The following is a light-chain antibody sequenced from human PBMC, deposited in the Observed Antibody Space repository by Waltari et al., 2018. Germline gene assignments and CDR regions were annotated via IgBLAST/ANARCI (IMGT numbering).Light chain of an antibody. Sequence: SYELTQSPSVSVSPGQTVRITCSGDALPRKYVCLYQQKSGQAPVLLISEDTKQPSGIPERFSGSSSGTVATLTLTGAQVDDDADYYCYSTEPGDNYRGVFAGGTKLTVL. CDR3: YSTEPGDNYRGV. CDR1: ALPRKY. J-gene: IGLJ3*02. CDR2: EDT. V-gene: IGLV3-10*01.